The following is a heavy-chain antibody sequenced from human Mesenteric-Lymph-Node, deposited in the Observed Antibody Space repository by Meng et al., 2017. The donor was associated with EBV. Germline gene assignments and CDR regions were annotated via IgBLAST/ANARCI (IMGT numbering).Heavy chain of an antibody. Sequence: RLRLQERGPRLWKPSETLSLPCTVSGGSISSSTYYWGWSRQPPGKGLEWIGSIYYSGSTYYNPSLKSRVTISVDTSKNQFSLKLNSVTAADTAVYYCARNGIAVAVHNWFDPWGQGTLVTVSS. V-gene: IGHV4-39*06. J-gene: IGHJ5*02. CDR3: ARNGIAVAVHNWFDP. D-gene: IGHD6-19*01. CDR1: GGSISSSTYY. CDR2: IYYSGST.